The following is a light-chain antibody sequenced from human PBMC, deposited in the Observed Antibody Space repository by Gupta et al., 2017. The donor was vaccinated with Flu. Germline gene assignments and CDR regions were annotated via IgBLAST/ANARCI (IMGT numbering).Light chain of an antibody. Sequence: DVVMTQSPLSLPVTLGQPASISCRSSQSLVYSDGNTYLSWFQQRPGQSPRRLIYKVSNRDSGVPDRFSGSGSGTDFTLKISRVEAEDVGVYYCTQGTYWPRTFGQGTKVEIK. J-gene: IGKJ1*01. CDR2: KVS. CDR1: QSLVYSDGNTY. V-gene: IGKV2-30*01. CDR3: TQGTYWPRT.